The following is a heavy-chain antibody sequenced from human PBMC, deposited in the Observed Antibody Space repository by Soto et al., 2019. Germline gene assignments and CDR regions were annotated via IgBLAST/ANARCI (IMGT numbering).Heavy chain of an antibody. CDR2: NYYSGIT. CDR1: GGSISSGGYY. CDR3: ASGRDPNQNDY. Sequence: SETLSLTCTVSGGSISSGGYYWTWIRQHPGKGLEWIGYNYYSGITYYNPSLKSRVTISVDTSKNQFSLTLSSVTAADTAVYYCASGRDPNQNDYWGQGTLVTVSS. J-gene: IGHJ4*02. V-gene: IGHV4-31*03.